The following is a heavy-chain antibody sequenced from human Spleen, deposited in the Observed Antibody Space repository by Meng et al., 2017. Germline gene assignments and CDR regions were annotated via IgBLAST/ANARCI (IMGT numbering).Heavy chain of an antibody. V-gene: IGHV4-39*01. D-gene: IGHD6-19*01. CDR3: VRSSGWVRTGFDP. CDR1: GGSISTSGYY. J-gene: IGHJ5*02. Sequence: QPQLQEAGSGLVKPSDALSLTCSVSGGSISTSGYYWGWIRQPPGKGLEWIGSIGHSGITYYTPSLKSRVTVSIDTSKSQFSLKLTSVTAADTAVYYCVRSSGWVRTGFDPWGQGTLVTVSS. CDR2: IGHSGIT.